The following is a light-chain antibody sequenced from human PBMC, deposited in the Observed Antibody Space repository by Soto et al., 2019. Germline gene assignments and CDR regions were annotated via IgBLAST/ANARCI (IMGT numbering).Light chain of an antibody. CDR1: QSVSSY. CDR2: DVS. CDR3: QQYNNWPFS. V-gene: IGKV3-15*01. J-gene: IGKJ5*01. Sequence: EIVMTQSPATLSVSPWERATLSCRASQSVSSYLAWYQQKPGQAPRLLIYDVSIRATGVPARFSATGSETDFTLTISGLQSEDSAVYFCQQYNNWPFSFGQGTRLEIK.